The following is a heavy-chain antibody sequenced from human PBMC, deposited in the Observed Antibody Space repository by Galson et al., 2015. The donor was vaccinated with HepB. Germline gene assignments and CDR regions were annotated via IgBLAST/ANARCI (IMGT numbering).Heavy chain of an antibody. CDR2: ISYDGSNK. J-gene: IGHJ4*02. Sequence: SLRFSCAASGFTFSSYGMHWVRQAPGKGLEWVAVISYDGSNKYYADSVKGRFTISRDNSKNTLYLQMNSLRAEDTAVYYCAKDRQYSGYALNFDYWGQGTLVTVSS. V-gene: IGHV3-30*18. D-gene: IGHD5-12*01. CDR3: AKDRQYSGYALNFDY. CDR1: GFTFSSYG.